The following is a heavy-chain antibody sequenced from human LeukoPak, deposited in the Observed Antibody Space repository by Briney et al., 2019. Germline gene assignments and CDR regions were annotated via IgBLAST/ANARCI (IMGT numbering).Heavy chain of an antibody. Sequence: SETLSLTCTVSGGSISSYYWSWIRQPPGKGLEWIAYIYYSGSTNYNPSLKSRVTISIDTSKNQFSLKLSSVTAADTAVYYCARQPSDYGDLDYWGQGTLVTVSS. V-gene: IGHV4-59*08. D-gene: IGHD4-17*01. J-gene: IGHJ4*02. CDR2: IYYSGST. CDR1: GGSISSYY. CDR3: ARQPSDYGDLDY.